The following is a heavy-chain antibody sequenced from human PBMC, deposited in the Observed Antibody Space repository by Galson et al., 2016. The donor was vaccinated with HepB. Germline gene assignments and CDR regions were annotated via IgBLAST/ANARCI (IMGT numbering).Heavy chain of an antibody. CDR3: ARDVRINMVRVVDP. D-gene: IGHD3-10*01. CDR1: GFTFRDSY. CDR2: ISPTSTYT. Sequence: SLRLSCAASGFTFRDSYMTWIRQAPGKGLELISYISPTSTYTNYADSVRGRFTIYRDNAKNSLFLQMDSLRAEDTAVYYCARDVRINMVRVVDPWGQGALVTVSS. J-gene: IGHJ5*02. V-gene: IGHV3-11*06.